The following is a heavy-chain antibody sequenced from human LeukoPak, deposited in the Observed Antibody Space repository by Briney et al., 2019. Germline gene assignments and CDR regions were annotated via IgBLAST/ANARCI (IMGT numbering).Heavy chain of an antibody. CDR3: TRGITGHYRSLGGFAFDI. CDR1: GASITRHY. D-gene: IGHD3-16*01. V-gene: IGHV4-59*11. Sequence: PSETLSLTCTVSGASITRHYWSWIRQPPGKGLEYIGYFYYDGSTNYTSSVRSRVTILVDTSKNQFTLNLRSVSAADTAKYYCTRGITGHYRSLGGFAFDIWGQGTMVAVSS. CDR2: FYYDGST. J-gene: IGHJ3*02.